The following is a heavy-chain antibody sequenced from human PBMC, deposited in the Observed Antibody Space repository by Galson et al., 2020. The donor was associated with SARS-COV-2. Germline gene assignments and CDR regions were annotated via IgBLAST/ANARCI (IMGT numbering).Heavy chain of an antibody. CDR2: IIPILGTS. V-gene: IGHV1-69*01. CDR3: ARARVAAFDAFDI. D-gene: IGHD3-3*01. CDR1: GDTFSSYG. Sequence: KISCKASGDTFSSYGINWVRQAPGQGLEWIGGIIPILGTSNYTQKFQGRVTISADESTSTAYMGLNGLRFEDTAVYYCARARVAAFDAFDIWGQGTVVTVSS. J-gene: IGHJ3*02.